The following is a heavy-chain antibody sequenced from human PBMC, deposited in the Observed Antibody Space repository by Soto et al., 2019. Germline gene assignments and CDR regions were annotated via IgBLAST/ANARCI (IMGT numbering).Heavy chain of an antibody. J-gene: IGHJ5*02. D-gene: IGHD2-2*01. V-gene: IGHV4-4*07. CDR1: GGSISSYY. CDR2: IYTSGSI. CDR3: ARRIVVVPAAPRALNNWFDP. Sequence: PSETLSLTCTVSGGSISSYYWSWIRQPAVKVLEWIGRIYTSGSINYNPSLKSRVTMSVDTSKNQFSLKLSSVTAAGTAVYHCARRIVVVPAAPRALNNWFDPWGQGTLVTVSS.